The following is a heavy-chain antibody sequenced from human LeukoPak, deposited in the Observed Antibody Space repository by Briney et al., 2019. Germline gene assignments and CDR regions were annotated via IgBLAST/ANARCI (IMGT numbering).Heavy chain of an antibody. CDR2: IYYSGST. J-gene: IGHJ4*02. Sequence: SETLSLTCAVYGGSFSGYYWSWIRQPPGKGLEWIGSIYYSGSTYYNPSLKSRVTISVDTSKNQFSLKLSSVTAADTAVYYCARLGYSYGYPQPYYFDYWGQGTLVTVSS. V-gene: IGHV4-34*01. D-gene: IGHD5-18*01. CDR1: GGSFSGYY. CDR3: ARLGYSYGYPQPYYFDY.